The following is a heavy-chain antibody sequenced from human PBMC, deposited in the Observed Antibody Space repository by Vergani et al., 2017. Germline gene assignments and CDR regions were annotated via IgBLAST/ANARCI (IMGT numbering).Heavy chain of an antibody. CDR2: IYTSGST. CDR3: ARDRRDGYPY. D-gene: IGHD5-24*01. J-gene: IGHJ4*02. V-gene: IGHV4-61*02. CDR1: GGSISSGSYY. Sequence: QVQLQESGPGLVKPSQTLSLTCTVSGGSISSGSYYWSWIRQPAGKGLEWIGRIYTSGSTNYNPSLKSLVTISVDTSKNQFSLKLSSVTAADTAVYYCARDRRDGYPYWGQGTLVTVSS.